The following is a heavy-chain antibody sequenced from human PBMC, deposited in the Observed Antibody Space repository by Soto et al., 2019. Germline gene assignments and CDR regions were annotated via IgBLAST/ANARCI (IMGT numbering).Heavy chain of an antibody. CDR1: GGSVSSGSYY. CDR2: IYYSGST. D-gene: IGHD3-22*01. J-gene: IGHJ5*02. Sequence: SETLSLTCTVSGGSVSSGSYYWSWIRQPPGKGLEWIGYIYYSGSTNYNPSLKSRVTISVDTSENQFSLKLSSVTAADTAVYYCASTLPDYYDSSGYENWFDPWGQGTLVTVS. V-gene: IGHV4-61*01. CDR3: ASTLPDYYDSSGYENWFDP.